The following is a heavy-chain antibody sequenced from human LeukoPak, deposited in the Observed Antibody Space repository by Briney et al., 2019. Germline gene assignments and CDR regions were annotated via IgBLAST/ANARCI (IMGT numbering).Heavy chain of an antibody. Sequence: PGGSLRLSCAASGFTFSRYDTHWVRQSTGKGLEWVSGIGTAGDTYYAGSVKGRFTISRENAKNSLYLQMNSLTAGDTAVYYCAGAGSETQWRAFDFWGQGALVTVFS. CDR3: AGAGSETQWRAFDF. D-gene: IGHD6-19*01. J-gene: IGHJ4*02. V-gene: IGHV3-13*01. CDR1: GFTFSRYD. CDR2: IGTAGDT.